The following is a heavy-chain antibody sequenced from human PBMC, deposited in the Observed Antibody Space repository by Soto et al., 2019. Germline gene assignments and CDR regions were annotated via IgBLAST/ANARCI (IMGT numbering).Heavy chain of an antibody. V-gene: IGHV1-2*02. CDR2: IIPDSGAT. CDR1: GYTFPSYY. Sequence: GASVKVSFKASGYTFPSYYMHWVRQPPGQGLEWMGWIIPDSGATNYTQKLQGRVTMTSETSTNTAFLELSRLRSDDTAVYFCSRGDRISIFVVINWLDPWGQGTLVTVSS. CDR3: SRGDRISIFVVINWLDP. D-gene: IGHD3-3*01. J-gene: IGHJ5*02.